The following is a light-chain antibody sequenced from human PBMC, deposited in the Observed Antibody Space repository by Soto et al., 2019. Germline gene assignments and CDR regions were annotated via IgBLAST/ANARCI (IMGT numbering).Light chain of an antibody. V-gene: IGLV3-21*04. CDR2: YDS. CDR1: NIGSKS. J-gene: IGLJ2*01. CDR3: QVWDSREV. Sequence: SYELTQPPSVSVAPGETARIPCGANNIGSKSVHWYQQKPGQAPVLIIYYDSDRPSAIPERFSASNSGNTATLTISRVEAGDEADYLCQVWDSREVFGGGTKLTVL.